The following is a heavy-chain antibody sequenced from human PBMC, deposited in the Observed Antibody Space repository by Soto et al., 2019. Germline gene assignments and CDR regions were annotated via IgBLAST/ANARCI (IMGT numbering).Heavy chain of an antibody. CDR2: ISAYNGNT. CDR3: AREGSYVSPYDY. J-gene: IGHJ4*02. CDR1: GYTFSSYG. D-gene: IGHD3-10*01. V-gene: IGHV1-18*01. Sequence: VASVKVSCKASGYTFSSYGIHLVRQAPGQGLEWMGWISAYNGNTNYAQKLQGRVTMTTDTSTSTAYMELRSLRSDDTAVYYCAREGSYVSPYDYWGQGTLVTVSS.